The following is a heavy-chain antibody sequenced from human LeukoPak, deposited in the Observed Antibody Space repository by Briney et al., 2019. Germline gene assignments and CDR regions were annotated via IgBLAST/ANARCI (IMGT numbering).Heavy chain of an antibody. D-gene: IGHD4-11*01. Sequence: PGGSLRLSCAASGFTFSTYWMHWVRQAPGQGLVWVSHINSDGSDTTYADSVKGRFTISRDNARNTLYLQMNSLRAEDTAVYYCARDKAYTMDVWGQGTTVTVSS. CDR2: INSDGSDT. V-gene: IGHV3-74*01. CDR1: GFTFSTYW. CDR3: ARDKAYTMDV. J-gene: IGHJ6*02.